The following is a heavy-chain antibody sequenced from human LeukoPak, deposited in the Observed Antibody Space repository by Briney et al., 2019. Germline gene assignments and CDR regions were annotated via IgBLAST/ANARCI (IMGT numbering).Heavy chain of an antibody. CDR2: ITGSGDRA. CDR1: GFSFSPLA. Sequence: PGGSLRLFCVASGFSFSPLAMNWVRQAPGKGLDWVSGITGSGDRANYADSVKGRFTISRDNSKNTVYLQMNSLRVEDTAVYFCVKHSLITISPFDMWGQGTKVTVSS. V-gene: IGHV3-23*01. D-gene: IGHD3-10*01. J-gene: IGHJ3*02. CDR3: VKHSLITISPFDM.